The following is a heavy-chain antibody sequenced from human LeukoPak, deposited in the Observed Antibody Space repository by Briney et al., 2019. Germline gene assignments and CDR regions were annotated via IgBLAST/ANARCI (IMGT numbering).Heavy chain of an antibody. V-gene: IGHV3-30*04. CDR3: ARLGLGVMLSATSLDY. D-gene: IGHD2-8*01. Sequence: PGGSLRLSCSASTFSISGYAMHWVRQAPGKGLEWVADISHDERRKLYADSVKGRFTISRDNSKNPMYLEVKSRRIEDTGVFYCARLGLGVMLSATSLDYWGQGTLVTVPS. J-gene: IGHJ4*02. CDR2: ISHDERRK. CDR1: TFSISGYA.